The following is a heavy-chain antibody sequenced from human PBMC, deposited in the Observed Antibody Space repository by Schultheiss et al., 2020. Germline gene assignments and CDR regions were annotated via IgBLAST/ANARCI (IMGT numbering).Heavy chain of an antibody. V-gene: IGHV3-21*01. CDR1: GFTFSSYS. CDR2: ISSSSSYI. D-gene: IGHD1-26*01. J-gene: IGHJ4*02. CDR3: ARAVGVGALDY. Sequence: GESLKISCAASGFTFSSYSMNWVRQAPGKGLEWVSSISSSSSYIYYADSVKGRFTISRDNAKNSLYLQMNSLRAEDTAVYYCARAVGVGALDYWGQGTLVTVSS.